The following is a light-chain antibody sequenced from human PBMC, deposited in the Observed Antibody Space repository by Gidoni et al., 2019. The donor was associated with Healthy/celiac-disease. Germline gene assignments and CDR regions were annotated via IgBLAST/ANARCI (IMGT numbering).Light chain of an antibody. CDR1: QSVSSN. V-gene: IGKV3-15*01. CDR2: GAS. Sequence: EIVMTQSPATLSVSPGERATLSCRASQSVSSNLSWYQQKPGQAPRLLIYGASTRATGIPARFSGSGSGTEFTLTISSLQSEDFAVYYCQQYNNGPRTFXQXTKLEIK. J-gene: IGKJ2*01. CDR3: QQYNNGPRT.